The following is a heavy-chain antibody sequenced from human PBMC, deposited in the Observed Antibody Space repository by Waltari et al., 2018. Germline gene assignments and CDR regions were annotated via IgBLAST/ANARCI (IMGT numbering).Heavy chain of an antibody. V-gene: IGHV4-59*01. CDR2: IYYSGST. J-gene: IGHJ4*02. CDR1: GGSISSYY. Sequence: QVQLQESGPGLVKPSETLSLTCIVSGGSISSYYWSWIRQPPGKGLEWIGYIYYSGSTNYNPSLKSRVTISVDTSKNQFSLKLSSVTAADTAVYYCARSPYGDYTFPDYWGQGTLVTVSS. CDR3: ARSPYGDYTFPDY. D-gene: IGHD4-17*01.